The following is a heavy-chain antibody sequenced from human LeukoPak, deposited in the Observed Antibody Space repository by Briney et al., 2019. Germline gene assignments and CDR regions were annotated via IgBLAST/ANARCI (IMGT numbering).Heavy chain of an antibody. CDR3: AKDEDDILTGYYYFQH. CDR1: GFTFSSYE. D-gene: IGHD3-9*01. Sequence: GGSLRLSCVASGFTFSSYEMDWARQAPGKGLEWVSNIRSGDTNINYADSVTGRFTISRDNAKNSLYLQMNSLRLEDTAVYYCAKDEDDILTGYYYFQHWGQGTLVTVSS. CDR2: IRSGDTNI. V-gene: IGHV3-48*03. J-gene: IGHJ1*01.